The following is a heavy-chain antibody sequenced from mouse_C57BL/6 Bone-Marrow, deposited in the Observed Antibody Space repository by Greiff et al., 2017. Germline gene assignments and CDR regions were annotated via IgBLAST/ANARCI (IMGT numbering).Heavy chain of an antibody. D-gene: IGHD2-12*01. J-gene: IGHJ3*01. V-gene: IGHV1-15*01. Sequence: VKVVESGAELVRPGASVTLSCKASGYTFTDYEMHWVKQTPVHGLEWIGAIDPETGGTAYNQKFKGKAILTADKSSSTAYMELRSLTSEDSAVYYCTRSELLLFAYWGQGTLVTVSA. CDR2: IDPETGGT. CDR1: GYTFTDYE. CDR3: TRSELLLFAY.